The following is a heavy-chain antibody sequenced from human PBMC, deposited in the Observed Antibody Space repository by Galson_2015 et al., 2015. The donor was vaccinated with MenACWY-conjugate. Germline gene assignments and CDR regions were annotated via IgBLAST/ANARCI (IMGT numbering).Heavy chain of an antibody. CDR3: AKTRRPVYSGYDIGFDY. V-gene: IGHV3-23*01. J-gene: IGHJ4*02. CDR1: GFTFSSYA. CDR2: ISGSGGST. D-gene: IGHD5-12*01. Sequence: SLRLSCAASGFTFSSYAMSWVRQAPGKGLEWVSAISGSGGSTYYADSVKGRFTISRDNSKNTLYLQMNSLRAEDTALYYCAKTRRPVYSGYDIGFDYWGQGTLVTVSS.